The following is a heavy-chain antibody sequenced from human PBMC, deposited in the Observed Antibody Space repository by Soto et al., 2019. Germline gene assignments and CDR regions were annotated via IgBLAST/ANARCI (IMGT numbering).Heavy chain of an antibody. CDR3: AREAAVAVGDGYWCDP. J-gene: IGHJ5*02. V-gene: IGHV3-33*01. Sequence: QVQLVESGGGVVQPGRSLRLSCAASGFTFSSYGMHWVRQAPGKGLEWVAVIWYDGSNKYYADSVKGRFTISRDNSKNTLYLQMNSLRAEDTAVYFCAREAAVAVGDGYWCDPWGQGTLVTVSS. CDR1: GFTFSSYG. D-gene: IGHD6-19*01. CDR2: IWYDGSNK.